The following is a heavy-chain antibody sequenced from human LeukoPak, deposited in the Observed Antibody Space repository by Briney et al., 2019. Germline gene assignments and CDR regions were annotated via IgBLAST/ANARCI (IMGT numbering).Heavy chain of an antibody. CDR2: ISGSGGST. D-gene: IGHD5-12*01. CDR3: AKDIPPATSD. Sequence: PGGSLRLSCAASGLTFSSYAMSWVRQAPGRGLEWVSAISGSGGSTYYADSVKGRFTIFRDNSKNTLYLQMNSLRAEDTALYYCAKDIPPATSDWGQGALVTVSS. J-gene: IGHJ1*01. CDR1: GLTFSSYA. V-gene: IGHV3-23*01.